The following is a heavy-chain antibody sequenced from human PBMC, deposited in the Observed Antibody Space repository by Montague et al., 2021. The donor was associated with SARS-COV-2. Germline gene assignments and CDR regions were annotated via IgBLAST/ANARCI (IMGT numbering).Heavy chain of an antibody. V-gene: IGHV4-61*02. CDR2: IYTSGRT. Sequence: TLSLTCSVSGDSIGSGSYYWSWIRRAAGEGLEWIGRIYTSGRTDHTPSLINRVIISLDTSKNQFALKLSSLTTADTGVYYCARAPDDYGTFGYWGQGIPVIVSS. CDR1: GDSIGSGSYY. CDR3: ARAPDDYGTFGY. J-gene: IGHJ1*01. D-gene: IGHD4-17*01.